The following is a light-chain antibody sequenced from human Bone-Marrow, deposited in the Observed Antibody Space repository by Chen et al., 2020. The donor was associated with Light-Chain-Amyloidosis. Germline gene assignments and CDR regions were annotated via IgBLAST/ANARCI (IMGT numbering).Light chain of an antibody. CDR3: QSADSSGTYEVI. CDR2: RDT. J-gene: IGLJ2*01. Sequence: SYELPQPPTVSVSPGQTARITCTGDDLPTKYAYLYQQKPGQAPVLVIHRDTERPSGISERFSGASSRTTATLTISGVHAEDEADYHCQSADSSGTYEVIVGGGTKLTVL. CDR1: DLPTKY. V-gene: IGLV3-25*03.